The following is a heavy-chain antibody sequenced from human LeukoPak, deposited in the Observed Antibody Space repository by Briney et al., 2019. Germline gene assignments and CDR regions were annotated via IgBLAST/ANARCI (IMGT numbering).Heavy chain of an antibody. Sequence: SETLSPTCAVYGGSFSGYYWSWIRQPPGKGLEWIGEINHSGSTNYNPSLKSRVTISVDTSKNQFSLKLSSVTAADTAVYYCARGVSRRITIFGVVNSYNWFDPWGQGTLVTVSS. CDR2: INHSGST. D-gene: IGHD3-3*01. CDR1: GGSFSGYY. V-gene: IGHV4-34*01. CDR3: ARGVSRRITIFGVVNSYNWFDP. J-gene: IGHJ5*02.